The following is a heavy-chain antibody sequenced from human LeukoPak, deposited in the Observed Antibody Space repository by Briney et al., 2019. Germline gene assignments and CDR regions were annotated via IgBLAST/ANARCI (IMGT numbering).Heavy chain of an antibody. Sequence: SETLSLTCTVSGGSISSYYWSWIRQPPGKGLEWIGSIYYSGSTYYNPSLKSRVTISVDTSKNQFSLKLSSVTAADTAVYYCAREGESADYYDSSGYYWLGFDYWGQGTLVTVSS. J-gene: IGHJ4*02. V-gene: IGHV4-39*02. D-gene: IGHD3-22*01. CDR1: GGSISSYY. CDR3: AREGESADYYDSSGYYWLGFDY. CDR2: IYYSGST.